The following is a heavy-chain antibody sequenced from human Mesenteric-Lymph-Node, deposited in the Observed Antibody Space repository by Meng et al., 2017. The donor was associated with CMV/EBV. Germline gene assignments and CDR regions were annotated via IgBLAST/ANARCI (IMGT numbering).Heavy chain of an antibody. CDR1: ESTFSTCD. J-gene: IGHJ5*02. V-gene: IGHV1-8*01. Sequence: ASVKVSCKASESTFSTCDINWVRQATGQGLEWMGWINPAAYTGYAQRFQGRVIITRVPSSSTVYMELNSLRSEDTAIYFCARHCVWGYQGESWGQGTLVTVSS. CDR3: ARHCVWGYQGES. CDR2: INPAAYT. D-gene: IGHD3-16*01.